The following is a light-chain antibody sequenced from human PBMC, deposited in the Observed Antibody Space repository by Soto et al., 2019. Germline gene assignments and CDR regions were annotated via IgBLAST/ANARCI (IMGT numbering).Light chain of an antibody. CDR2: GAS. V-gene: IGKV3-20*01. Sequence: ENVLTQSPGTLSWSPGERATLSCRASQSISSSYLAWYQQKPGHPPRLLIYGASNRATGIPDRFSGSGSGTEFTLTISRLEPEDFAVYYCQQYSGSPPLTFGGGTKVEIK. CDR3: QQYSGSPPLT. CDR1: QSISSSY. J-gene: IGKJ4*01.